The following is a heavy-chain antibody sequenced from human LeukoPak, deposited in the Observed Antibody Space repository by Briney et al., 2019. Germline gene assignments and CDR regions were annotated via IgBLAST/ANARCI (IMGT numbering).Heavy chain of an antibody. CDR3: ARARDYGDYVDY. CDR2: ISSSSSYI. D-gene: IGHD4-17*01. V-gene: IGHV3-21*01. Sequence: PGGSLRLSCAASGFTFSSYSMNLVRQAPGKGLEWVSSISSSSSYIYYADSVKGRFTISRDNAKNSLYLQMNSLRAEDTAVYYCARARDYGDYVDYWGQGTLVTVSS. CDR1: GFTFSSYS. J-gene: IGHJ4*02.